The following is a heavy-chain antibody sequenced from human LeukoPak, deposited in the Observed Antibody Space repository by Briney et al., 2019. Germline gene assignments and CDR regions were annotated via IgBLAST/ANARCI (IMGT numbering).Heavy chain of an antibody. J-gene: IGHJ4*02. CDR1: GYTFTSYY. CDR2: INPSGGST. Sequence: ASVKVSCKASGYTFTSYYMHWVRQAPGQGLEWMGIINPSGGSTSYAQKFQGRVTMTRDTSTSTAYMELSSLRSEDTAVYYCARVSYCSSTSCYDVPFDYWGQGTLVTVSS. CDR3: ARVSYCSSTSCYDVPFDY. V-gene: IGHV1-46*01. D-gene: IGHD2-2*01.